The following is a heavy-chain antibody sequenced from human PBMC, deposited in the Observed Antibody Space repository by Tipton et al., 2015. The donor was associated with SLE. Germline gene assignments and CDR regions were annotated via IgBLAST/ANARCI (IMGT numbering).Heavy chain of an antibody. CDR1: GYSISSGYY. Sequence: LRLSCAVSGYSISSGYYWGWIRQPPGKGLEWIGSIYHSGSTNYNPSLKSRVTISVDTSKNQFSLKLSSVTAADTAVYYCAREVTAIGAFDIWGQGTMVTVSS. CDR2: IYHSGST. CDR3: AREVTAIGAFDI. J-gene: IGHJ3*02. D-gene: IGHD2-21*02. V-gene: IGHV4-38-2*02.